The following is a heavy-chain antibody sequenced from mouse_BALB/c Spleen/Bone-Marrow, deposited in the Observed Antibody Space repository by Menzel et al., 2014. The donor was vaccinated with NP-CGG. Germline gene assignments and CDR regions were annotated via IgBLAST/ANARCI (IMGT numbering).Heavy chain of an antibody. CDR1: GFSLKNYG. D-gene: IGHD2-1*01. J-gene: IGHJ1*01. V-gene: IGHV2-9*02. CDR3: ARDRAYGNWYFDV. CDR2: IGTGRGT. Sequence: QVQLKESGPGLVAPSQRLSITCTVSGFSLKNYGLHWVRQPPGKGLEWLGVIGTGRGTNYNSALMSRLSISKDNSKSQVFLKMNSLQTDDTAMYYCARDRAYGNWYFDVWGAGTTVTVSS.